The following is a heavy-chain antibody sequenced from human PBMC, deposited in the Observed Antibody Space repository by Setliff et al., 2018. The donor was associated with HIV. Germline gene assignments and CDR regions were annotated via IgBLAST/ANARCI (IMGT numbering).Heavy chain of an antibody. J-gene: IGHJ4*02. D-gene: IGHD3-16*01. CDR1: GFTFGSYA. V-gene: IGHV3-23*01. Sequence: GGSLRLSCAPSGFTFGSYAMSWVRQAPGKGLEWVSVISGSGDSTFYADSLKGRFTISRDNSKNTLYLQMNSLRAEDTAVYYCANPPLKGHLGVGFDYWGQGALVTVSS. CDR3: ANPPLKGHLGVGFDY. CDR2: ISGSGDST.